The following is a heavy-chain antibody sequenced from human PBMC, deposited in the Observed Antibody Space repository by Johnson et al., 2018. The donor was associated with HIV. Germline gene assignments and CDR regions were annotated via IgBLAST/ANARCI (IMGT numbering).Heavy chain of an antibody. V-gene: IGHV3-30*04. CDR2: ISNDGSNK. CDR3: AREGEGYSSSWYDAFDI. CDR1: GFTFSSHA. J-gene: IGHJ3*02. Sequence: QVQLVESGGGLVKPGGSLRLSCAASGFTFSSHAMHWVRQAPGKGLEWVTFISNDGSNKYYADSVRGRFTISRDNSKNTLYLQMNSLRAEDTAVDYCAREGEGYSSSWYDAFDIWGQGTMVTVSS. D-gene: IGHD6-13*01.